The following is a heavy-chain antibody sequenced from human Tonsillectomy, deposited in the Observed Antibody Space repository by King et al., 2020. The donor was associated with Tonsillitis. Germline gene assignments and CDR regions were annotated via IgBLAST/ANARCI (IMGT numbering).Heavy chain of an antibody. J-gene: IGHJ3*01. D-gene: IGHD6-19*01. CDR3: AKDGLTYSSGWYYDAFDF. Sequence: VQLVESGGGLVQPGGSLRLSCAASGFTFSSYAMSWVRQAPGKGLEWVSVISGSGGSTYYADSVKGRFTISRDNSKNTLYLQMNSLRAEDTAVYYCAKDGLTYSSGWYYDAFDFWGQGTMVIVSS. CDR1: GFTFSSYA. CDR2: ISGSGGST. V-gene: IGHV3-23*04.